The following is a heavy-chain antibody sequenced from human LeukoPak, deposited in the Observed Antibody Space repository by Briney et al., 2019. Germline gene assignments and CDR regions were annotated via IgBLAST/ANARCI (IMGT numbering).Heavy chain of an antibody. Sequence: SETLSLTCAVYGGSFSGYYWSWIRQPPGKGLEWIGEINHSGSTNYNPSLKSRVTISVDTSKNQFSLKLSSVTAADTAVYYCARPQGFYDILTGYQNWFDPWGQGTLVTVSS. D-gene: IGHD3-9*01. J-gene: IGHJ5*02. CDR2: INHSGST. CDR3: ARPQGFYDILTGYQNWFDP. V-gene: IGHV4-34*01. CDR1: GGSFSGYY.